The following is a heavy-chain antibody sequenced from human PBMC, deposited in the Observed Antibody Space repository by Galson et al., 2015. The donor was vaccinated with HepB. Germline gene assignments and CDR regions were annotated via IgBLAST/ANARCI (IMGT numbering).Heavy chain of an antibody. J-gene: IGHJ4*02. CDR3: ARDGRPDYGGMPFDY. D-gene: IGHD4-23*01. Sequence: SLRLSCAASGFTFSSYSMNWVRQAPGKGLEWVSSISSSSSYRYYADSVKGRFTISRDNSKNTLYLQMNSLGAEDTAVYYCARDGRPDYGGMPFDYWGQGTLVTVSS. CDR2: ISSSSSYR. V-gene: IGHV3-21*04. CDR1: GFTFSSYS.